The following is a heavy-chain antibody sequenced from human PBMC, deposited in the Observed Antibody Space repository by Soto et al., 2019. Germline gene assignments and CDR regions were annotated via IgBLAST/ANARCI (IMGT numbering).Heavy chain of an antibody. CDR2: IYHSGST. CDR1: GGSISSSNW. D-gene: IGHD2-2*01. V-gene: IGHV4-4*02. J-gene: IGHJ6*02. Sequence: SETLSLTCAVSGGSISSSNWWSWVRQPPGKGLEWIGEIYHSGSTNYNPSLKSRVTISVDKSKNQFSLKLSSVTAADTAVYYCASPKNYCSSTSCYGYYGMDVWGQGTTVTVSS. CDR3: ASPKNYCSSTSCYGYYGMDV.